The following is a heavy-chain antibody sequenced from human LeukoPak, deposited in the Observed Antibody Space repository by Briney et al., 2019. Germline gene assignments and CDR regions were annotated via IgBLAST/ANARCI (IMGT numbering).Heavy chain of an antibody. CDR2: IIPIFGTA. J-gene: IGHJ6*03. D-gene: IGHD3-3*01. CDR3: ASGRFLEWLSQYYMDV. CDR1: GGTFSSYA. Sequence: SVKVSCKASGGTFSSYAISWVRQAPGQGLEWMGGIIPIFGTANYAQKFQGRVTITTDESTSTAYMELSSLRSEDTAVYYCASGRFLEWLSQYYMDVWGKGTTVTVSS. V-gene: IGHV1-69*05.